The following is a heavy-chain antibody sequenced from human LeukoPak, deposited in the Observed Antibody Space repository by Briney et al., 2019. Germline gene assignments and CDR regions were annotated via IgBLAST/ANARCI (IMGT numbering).Heavy chain of an antibody. Sequence: PSETLSLTCTVSGGSISSGDYYWSWIRQHPGKGLEWIGYIYNSGRTYYNPSLKSRVTISVDTSKNQFSLKLSSVTAADTAVYYCARCPWRDYYYGMDVWGQGTTVSVSS. D-gene: IGHD1-1*01. CDR2: IYNSGRT. CDR3: ARCPWRDYYYGMDV. J-gene: IGHJ6*02. CDR1: GGSISSGDYY. V-gene: IGHV4-31*03.